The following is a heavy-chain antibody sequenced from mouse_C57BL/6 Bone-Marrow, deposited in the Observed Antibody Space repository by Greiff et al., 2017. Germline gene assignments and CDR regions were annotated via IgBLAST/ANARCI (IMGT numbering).Heavy chain of an antibody. J-gene: IGHJ2*01. D-gene: IGHD4-1*01. CDR2: IDPENGDT. Sequence: EVQLQQSGAELVRPGASVKLSCTTSGFTIKDDYMHWVKQRPEQGLEWIGWIDPENGDTEYASKFQGKATITADTSSNTAYLQLSSLTSEDSAVXVCARDWDYFDYWGQGTTLTVSS. V-gene: IGHV14-4*01. CDR3: ARDWDYFDY. CDR1: GFTIKDDY.